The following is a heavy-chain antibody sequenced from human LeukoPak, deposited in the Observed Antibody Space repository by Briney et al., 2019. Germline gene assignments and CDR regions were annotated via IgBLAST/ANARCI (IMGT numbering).Heavy chain of an antibody. D-gene: IGHD3-3*01. J-gene: IGHJ4*02. CDR1: GGSISSYY. CDR2: IYTSVST. CDR3: AYYDFWSGYFN. V-gene: IGHV4-4*07. Sequence: PSETLSLTCTVSGGSISSYYWSWIRQPAGKGLEWIGRIYTSVSTSYNPSLKSRVTMSVDTSKNQFSLKLSSVTAADTAVYYCAYYDFWSGYFNWGQGTLVTVSS.